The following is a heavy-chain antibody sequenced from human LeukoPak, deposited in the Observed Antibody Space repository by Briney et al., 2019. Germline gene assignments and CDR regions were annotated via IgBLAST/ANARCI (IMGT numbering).Heavy chain of an antibody. V-gene: IGHV3-23*01. D-gene: IGHD2-2*02. CDR3: ANSIPGLYYYYYLDV. CDR1: RLTFSNYA. J-gene: IGHJ6*03. Sequence: GGSLRLSCAASRLTFSNYAMSWVRQAPGKGLEWVSGISASGGTTYYADSVKGRFTISRDNSKNTLHLQMSSLRAEDTAVYFCANSIPGLYYYYYLDVWGNGTTVTVSS. CDR2: ISASGGTT.